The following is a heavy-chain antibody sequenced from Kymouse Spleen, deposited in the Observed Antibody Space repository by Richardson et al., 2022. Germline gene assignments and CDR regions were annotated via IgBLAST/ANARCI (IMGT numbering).Heavy chain of an antibody. Sequence: EVQLVESGGGLVQPGGSLKLSCAASGFTFSGSAMHWVRQASGKGLEWVGRIRSKANSYATAYAASVKGRFTISRDDSKNTAYLQMNSLKTEDTAVYYCTGYYYGSGSHYYGMDVWGQGTTVTVSS. D-gene: IGHD3-10*01. CDR2: IRSKANSYAT. CDR3: TGYYYGSGSHYYGMDV. CDR1: GFTFSGSA. J-gene: IGHJ6*02. V-gene: IGHV3-73*02.